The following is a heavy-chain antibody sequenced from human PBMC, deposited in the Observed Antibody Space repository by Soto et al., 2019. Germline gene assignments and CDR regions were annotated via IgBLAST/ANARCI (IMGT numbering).Heavy chain of an antibody. CDR1: GFTFSTFA. D-gene: IGHD5-12*01. V-gene: IGHV3-30*04. J-gene: IGHJ4*02. Sequence: QVQLVESGGGVVQPGRSLRLSCAASGFTFSTFAIHWVRQAPGKGLEWVAAISANGYNQFYGNSVKGRFIISRENSWKTMDLQMNSVRVEDTALYYWVRATAEDWRSDTGYVPRPRWGKGTLVTVSS. CDR3: VRATAEDWRSDTGYVPRPR. CDR2: ISANGYNQ.